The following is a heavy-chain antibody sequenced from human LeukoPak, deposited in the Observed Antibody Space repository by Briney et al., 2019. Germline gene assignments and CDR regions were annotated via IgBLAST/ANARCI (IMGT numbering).Heavy chain of an antibody. J-gene: IGHJ3*02. CDR1: GYTFTGYY. V-gene: IGHV1-2*04. CDR2: INPNSGGT. Sequence: ASVKVSCKASGYTFTGYYMHWVRQAPGQGLEWMGWINPNSGGTNYAQKFQGWVTMTRDTSISTACMELSRLRSDDTAVYYCARDRAPASSGWVFDAFDIWGQGTMVTVSS. D-gene: IGHD6-19*01. CDR3: ARDRAPASSGWVFDAFDI.